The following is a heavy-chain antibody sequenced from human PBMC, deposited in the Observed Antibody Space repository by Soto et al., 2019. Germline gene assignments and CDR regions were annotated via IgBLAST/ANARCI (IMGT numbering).Heavy chain of an antibody. V-gene: IGHV3-30*18. CDR2: ISYDGSNK. CDR1: GFTFSSYG. J-gene: IGHJ6*02. CDR3: AEDRAYYDFWSGYSKTYYYYGMDV. Sequence: GGSLRLSCAASGFTFSSYGMHWVRQAPGKGLEWVAVISYDGSNKYYADSVKGRFTISRDNSKNTLYLQMNSLRAEDTAVYYCAEDRAYYDFWSGYSKTYYYYGMDVWGQGTTVNVSS. D-gene: IGHD3-3*01.